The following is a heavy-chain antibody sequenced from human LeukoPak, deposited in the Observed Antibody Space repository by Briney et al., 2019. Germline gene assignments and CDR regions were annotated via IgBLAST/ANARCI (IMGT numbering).Heavy chain of an antibody. CDR3: ARFYGAGSYLIGYYYYGMDV. Sequence: SVKVSCKASGGTFSSYAISWVRQAPGQGLEWMGGIIPIFGTANYAQKFQSRVTITADESTSTAYMELSSLRSEDTAVYYCARFYGAGSYLIGYYYYGMDVWGQGTTVTVSS. V-gene: IGHV1-69*13. J-gene: IGHJ6*02. D-gene: IGHD3-10*01. CDR1: GGTFSSYA. CDR2: IIPIFGTA.